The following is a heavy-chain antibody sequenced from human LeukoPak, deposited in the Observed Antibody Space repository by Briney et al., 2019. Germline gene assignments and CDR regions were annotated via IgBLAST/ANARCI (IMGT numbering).Heavy chain of an antibody. Sequence: GGSLRLSCAASGFTFSDYYMSWIRQAPGKGLDWDSYISSSGSTIYYADSVKGRFTISRDNAKNSLYLQMNSLRAEDTAVYYCARDAYSSSWYTHNWFDPWGQGTLVTVSS. D-gene: IGHD6-13*01. CDR2: ISSSGSTI. V-gene: IGHV3-11*01. J-gene: IGHJ5*02. CDR1: GFTFSDYY. CDR3: ARDAYSSSWYTHNWFDP.